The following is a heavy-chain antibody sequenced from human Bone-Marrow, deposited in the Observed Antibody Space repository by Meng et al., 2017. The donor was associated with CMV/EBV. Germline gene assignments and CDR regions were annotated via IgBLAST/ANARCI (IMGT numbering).Heavy chain of an antibody. CDR1: GFIFGSSW. J-gene: IGHJ5*02. D-gene: IGHD2-15*01. CDR3: VRDRGWFRLDP. CDR2: IKEDGTTE. Sequence: GVLKISCAASGFIFGSSWMSWARQAPGKGLEWVANIKEDGTTETYVDSVQGRFTISRDNAKDSLYLQMNSVRIEDTAVYYCVRDRGWFRLDPWGQGTLVTVSS. V-gene: IGHV3-7*01.